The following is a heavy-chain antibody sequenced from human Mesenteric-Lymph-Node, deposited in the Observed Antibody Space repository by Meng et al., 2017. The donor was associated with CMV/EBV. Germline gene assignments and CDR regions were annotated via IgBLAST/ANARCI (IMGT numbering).Heavy chain of an antibody. J-gene: IGHJ6*02. CDR3: AKASIYYYYGMDV. Sequence: GESLKISCETSGFTFSTFGMYWVRQAPGKGLEWVAFIRFDGSDQYHADSVKGRFTISRDNSKNTLYLQMNSLRAEDTALYYCAKASIYYYYGMDVWGQGSTVTVSS. V-gene: IGHV3-30*02. CDR1: GFTFSTFG. CDR2: IRFDGSDQ.